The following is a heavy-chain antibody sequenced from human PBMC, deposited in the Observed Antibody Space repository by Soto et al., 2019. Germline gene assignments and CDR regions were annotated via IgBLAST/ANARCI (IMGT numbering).Heavy chain of an antibody. Sequence: GGSLRLSCAASRFTFSTSAMQWVRQAPGKGLEWVAIISYDGDDTYYTNSVKGRFAISRDNSKNTLYLQMNSLRAEDTAVYYCATQYCGGDCYSYYFDYWGQGTLVTVSS. V-gene: IGHV3-30*09. CDR3: ATQYCGGDCYSYYFDY. CDR1: RFTFSTSA. D-gene: IGHD2-21*02. CDR2: ISYDGDDT. J-gene: IGHJ4*02.